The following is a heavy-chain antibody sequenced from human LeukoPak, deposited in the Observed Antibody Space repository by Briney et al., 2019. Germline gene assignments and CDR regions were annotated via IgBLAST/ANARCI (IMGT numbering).Heavy chain of an antibody. CDR1: GFTFSSYW. Sequence: GGSLKLSCAASGFTFSSYWMSWVRQTPGKGLEWVANIKRDGSETYYVDAVEGRFTTSRDNAKNSLYLQMNSLRAEDTAVYYCARDSGDRTVDYWGQGTLVTVPS. CDR3: ARDSGDRTVDY. D-gene: IGHD3-10*01. V-gene: IGHV3-7*01. CDR2: IKRDGSET. J-gene: IGHJ4*02.